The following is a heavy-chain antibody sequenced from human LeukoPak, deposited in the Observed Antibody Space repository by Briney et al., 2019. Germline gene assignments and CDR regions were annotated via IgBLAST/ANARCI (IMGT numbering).Heavy chain of an antibody. CDR1: GFILSNAW. V-gene: IGHV3-15*01. CDR3: TTDPWEPQGH. J-gene: IGHJ1*01. CDR2: IKSNIDGGTI. D-gene: IGHD1-26*01. Sequence: GGSLRLSCAASGFILSNAWMSWVRQAPGKGLEWVGRIKSNIDGGTIDYAAPVKGRFTISRDDSKNTLYLQMNSLKTEDTAFYYCTTDPWEPQGHWAQGTLVTVSS.